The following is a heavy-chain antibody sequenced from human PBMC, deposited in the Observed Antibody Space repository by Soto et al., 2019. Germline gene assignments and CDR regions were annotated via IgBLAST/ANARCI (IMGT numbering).Heavy chain of an antibody. CDR2: IYSGGST. Sequence: EVQLVESGGGLIQPGGSLRLSCAASGFTVSSHYMSWVRQAPGKGLEWVSVIYSGGSTYYADSVKGRFTISRDNSKNTLYLQMNSLRAEDTAVYYCATSTRTYYYDSSGYSRAGHYGMDVWGQGTTVIVSS. CDR1: GFTVSSHY. D-gene: IGHD3-22*01. V-gene: IGHV3-53*01. J-gene: IGHJ6*02. CDR3: ATSTRTYYYDSSGYSRAGHYGMDV.